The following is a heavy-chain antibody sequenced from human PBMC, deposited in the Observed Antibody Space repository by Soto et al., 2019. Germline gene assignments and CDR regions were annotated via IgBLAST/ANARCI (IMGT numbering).Heavy chain of an antibody. CDR3: AKGSGSYYEDRKKEKRIYYFDY. CDR2: ISYDGSNK. D-gene: IGHD1-26*01. Sequence: GGSLRLSCAASGFTFSSYGMHWVRQAPGKGLEWVAVISYDGSNKYYADSVKGRFTISRDNSKNTLYLQMNSLRAEDTAVYYCAKGSGSYYEDRKKEKRIYYFDYWGQGTLVTVSS. J-gene: IGHJ4*02. CDR1: GFTFSSYG. V-gene: IGHV3-30*18.